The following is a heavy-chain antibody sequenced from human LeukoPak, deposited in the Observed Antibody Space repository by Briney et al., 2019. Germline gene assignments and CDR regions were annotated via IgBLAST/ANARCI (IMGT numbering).Heavy chain of an antibody. CDR2: IYHSGST. Sequence: PSETLSLTCTVSGYSISSGYYWGWIRQPPGKGLEWIGSIYHSGSTYYNPSLKSRVTISVDTSKNQFSLKLSSVTAADTAVYYCARVMGKQQPDIHYYYYYYMDVWGKGTTVTVSS. V-gene: IGHV4-38-2*02. CDR3: ARVMGKQQPDIHYYYYYYMDV. CDR1: GYSISSGYY. D-gene: IGHD6-13*01. J-gene: IGHJ6*03.